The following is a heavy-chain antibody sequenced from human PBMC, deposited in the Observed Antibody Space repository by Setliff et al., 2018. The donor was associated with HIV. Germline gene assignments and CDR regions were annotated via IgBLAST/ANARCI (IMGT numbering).Heavy chain of an antibody. CDR1: GFTFSRYR. CDR2: IISDSSYI. Sequence: PGGSLRLSCAASGFTFSRYRMNWVRQAPGKGLEWVSSIISDSSYIFYTDSVRGRFTISRDSFKNTLNLQMNSLRAEDTAVYYCVKDEEYIGVVSATMNMPGYYHYYYMDVWGKGSTVTVSS. V-gene: IGHV3-21*01. J-gene: IGHJ6*03. CDR3: VKDEEYIGVVSATMNMPGYYHYYYMDV. D-gene: IGHD2-2*01.